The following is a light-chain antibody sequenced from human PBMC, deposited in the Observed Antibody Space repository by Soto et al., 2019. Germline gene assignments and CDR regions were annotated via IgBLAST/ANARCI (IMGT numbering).Light chain of an antibody. CDR3: CSYTSSSLHV. CDR1: SSDVGGYNY. J-gene: IGLJ1*01. V-gene: IGLV2-14*03. Sequence: QSALTQPASVSGSPGQSITISCTGTSSDVGGYNYVSWYQQHTGKAPKLMIYDVSNRPSGVSNRFSGSKSGNTASLTISGLQAEDEADYYCCSYTSSSLHVFGTGTKLTVL. CDR2: DVS.